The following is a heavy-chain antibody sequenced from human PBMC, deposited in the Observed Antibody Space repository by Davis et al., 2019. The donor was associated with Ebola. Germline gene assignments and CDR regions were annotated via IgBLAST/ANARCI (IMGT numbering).Heavy chain of an antibody. Sequence: GESLKISCRTSGYSFEYYWIAWVRQTAGKGLEWMGIISPYDSDARYSPSFQGHVTMSVDKSISTAYLQWSSLKASDTAMYYCARVGDCSGGRCYSGDFDYWGQGTLVTVSS. CDR1: GYSFEYYW. D-gene: IGHD2-15*01. V-gene: IGHV5-51*01. J-gene: IGHJ4*02. CDR2: ISPYDSDA. CDR3: ARVGDCSGGRCYSGDFDY.